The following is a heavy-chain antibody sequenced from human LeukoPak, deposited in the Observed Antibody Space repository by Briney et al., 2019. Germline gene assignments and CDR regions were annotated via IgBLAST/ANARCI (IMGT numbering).Heavy chain of an antibody. D-gene: IGHD5-18*01. CDR3: ARDGGGDTAMVTELFDY. J-gene: IGHJ4*02. CDR2: IYYSGST. Sequence: PSETLSLTCTVSGGSISSSSYYWGWIRQPPGKGLEWIGSIYYSGSTYYNPSLKSRVTISVDTSKNQFSLKLSSVTAADTAVYYCARDGGGDTAMVTELFDYWGQGTLVTVSS. V-gene: IGHV4-39*02. CDR1: GGSISSSSYY.